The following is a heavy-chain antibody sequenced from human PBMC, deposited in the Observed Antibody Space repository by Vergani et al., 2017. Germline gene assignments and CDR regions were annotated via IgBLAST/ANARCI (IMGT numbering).Heavy chain of an antibody. Sequence: VQLVESGGGVVQPGRSLRLSCAASGFTFSSYAMHWVRQAPGKGLEWVAVISYDGSNKYYADSVKGRFTISRDNSKNTLYLQMNSLRAEDTAVYYCARTDYYDSSGYENAFDIWGQGTMVTVSS. CDR3: ARTDYYDSSGYENAFDI. J-gene: IGHJ3*02. CDR2: ISYDGSNK. V-gene: IGHV3-30*01. CDR1: GFTFSSYA. D-gene: IGHD3-22*01.